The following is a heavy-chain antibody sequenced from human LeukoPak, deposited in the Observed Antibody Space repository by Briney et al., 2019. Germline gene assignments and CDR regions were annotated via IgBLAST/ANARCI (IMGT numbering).Heavy chain of an antibody. CDR3: ARDAGRARYCSGGSCYSGWGDF. J-gene: IGHJ4*02. D-gene: IGHD2-15*01. V-gene: IGHV1-2*02. CDR2: INPNSGGT. Sequence: GASVKVSCKASGYTFTGYYLHWVRQAPGQGLEWMGWINPNSGGTNYAQKFQGRVTMTRDTSISTAYMELSRLRSDDTAVYYCARDAGRARYCSGGSCYSGWGDFWGQGTLVTVSS. CDR1: GYTFTGYY.